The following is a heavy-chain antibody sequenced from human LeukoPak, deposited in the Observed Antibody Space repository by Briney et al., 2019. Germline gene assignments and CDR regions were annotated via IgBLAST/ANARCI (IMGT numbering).Heavy chain of an antibody. CDR1: GFTFSSYA. Sequence: GGSLRLSCAASGFTFSSYAMSWVRQAPGKGLEWVSAISGSGGSTYYADSVKGRFTISRDNSKNTLYLQMNSLRAEDTVVYYCAKYGSGSYPFLGWFDPWGQGTLVTVSS. V-gene: IGHV3-23*01. D-gene: IGHD3-10*01. CDR3: AKYGSGSYPFLGWFDP. CDR2: ISGSGGST. J-gene: IGHJ5*02.